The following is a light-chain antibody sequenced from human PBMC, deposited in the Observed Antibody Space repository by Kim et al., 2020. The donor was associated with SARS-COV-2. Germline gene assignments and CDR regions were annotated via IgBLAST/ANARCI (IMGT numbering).Light chain of an antibody. V-gene: IGLV2-11*01. CDR2: DVS. Sequence: QSVTTSCTGTSSDVGGYNYVSWYQQHPGKAPKLMIYDVSKRPSGVPDRFSGSKSGNTASLTISGLQAEDEADYYCCSYAGSYTRVFGGGTQLTVL. CDR1: SSDVGGYNY. CDR3: CSYAGSYTRV. J-gene: IGLJ2*01.